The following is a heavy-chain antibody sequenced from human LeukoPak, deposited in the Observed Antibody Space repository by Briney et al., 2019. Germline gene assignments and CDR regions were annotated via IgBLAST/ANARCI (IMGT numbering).Heavy chain of an antibody. D-gene: IGHD6-13*01. CDR3: ARSYSSSFDDFDI. V-gene: IGHV3-48*04. J-gene: IGHJ3*02. CDR1: GFIFSSYS. CDR2: ISSRSSTI. Sequence: GGSLRLSCAVSGFIFSSYSMNWVRQAPGKGLEWVSYISSRSSTIYYADSVKGRFTISRDNAKNSLYLQMNSLRAEDTAVYYRARSYSSSFDDFDIWGQGTMVTVSS.